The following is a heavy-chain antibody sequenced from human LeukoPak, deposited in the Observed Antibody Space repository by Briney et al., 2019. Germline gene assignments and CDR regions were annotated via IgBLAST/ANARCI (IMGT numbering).Heavy chain of an antibody. CDR2: LSGSGGST. D-gene: IGHD4/OR15-4a*01. J-gene: IGHJ4*02. V-gene: IGHV3-23*01. Sequence: QTGGSLRLSCAASGLTFSSYSMTWVRQAPGKGLEWVSGLSGSGGSTDYADSVKGRFTVSRDNSKNTLFLQMNSLRAEDTAIYYCAKERDYGPADYWGQGTLVTVSS. CDR3: AKERDYGPADY. CDR1: GLTFSSYS.